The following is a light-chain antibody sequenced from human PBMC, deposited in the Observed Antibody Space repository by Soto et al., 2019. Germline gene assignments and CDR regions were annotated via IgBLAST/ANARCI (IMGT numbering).Light chain of an antibody. CDR1: SSDVGAYNY. V-gene: IGLV2-14*01. CDR3: SSYTSSSSLVV. J-gene: IGLJ2*01. Sequence: QSALTQPASVSGSPGQSITISCTGTSSDVGAYNYVSWYQQHPGKAPKLMIYDVTNRPSGVSNRLSGSKSGNTASLTISGLRADDEAHYYSSSYTSSSSLVVFGGGTKLTVL. CDR2: DVT.